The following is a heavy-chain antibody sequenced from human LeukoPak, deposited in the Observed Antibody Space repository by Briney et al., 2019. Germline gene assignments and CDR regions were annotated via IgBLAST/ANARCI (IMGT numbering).Heavy chain of an antibody. D-gene: IGHD3-10*01. Sequence: SQTLSLTCAVSGDSISSGDYSWSWIRQPSGKGLEWIGYIFHSGSSYYNPSLKSRVTISVDRSKNQFSLRLTSVTAADTAVYNCARELWFVNAPGSWFDPWGQGTLVTVSS. CDR3: ARELWFVNAPGSWFDP. V-gene: IGHV4-30-2*01. CDR1: GDSISSGDYS. CDR2: IFHSGSS. J-gene: IGHJ5*02.